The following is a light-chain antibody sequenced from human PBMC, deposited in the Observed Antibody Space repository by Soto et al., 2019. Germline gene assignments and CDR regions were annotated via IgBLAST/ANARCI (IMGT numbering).Light chain of an antibody. CDR1: QSISTW. CDR2: KAS. Sequence: DIQMTQSPSTLSASVGDRVTIACRASQSISTWLAWYQQKPGKAPKLLIYKASILESGVPSRFSGSGSATEFTLTNSSLQPEDFASYYCQQDETFPLTFGGGTKVEIK. CDR3: QQDETFPLT. J-gene: IGKJ4*01. V-gene: IGKV1-5*03.